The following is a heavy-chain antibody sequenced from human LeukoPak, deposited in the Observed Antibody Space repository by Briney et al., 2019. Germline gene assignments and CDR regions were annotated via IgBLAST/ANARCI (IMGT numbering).Heavy chain of an antibody. D-gene: IGHD4-17*01. CDR2: IYYSGST. V-gene: IGHV4-30-4*01. Sequence: SQTLSLTCTVSGGSISSGDYYWSWIRQPPGKGLEWFGYIYYSGSTYYNPSLKSRVTISVDTSKNQFSLKLSSVTAADTAVYYCARFYYGDALEAFDIWGQGTMVTVSS. J-gene: IGHJ3*02. CDR1: GGSISSGDYY. CDR3: ARFYYGDALEAFDI.